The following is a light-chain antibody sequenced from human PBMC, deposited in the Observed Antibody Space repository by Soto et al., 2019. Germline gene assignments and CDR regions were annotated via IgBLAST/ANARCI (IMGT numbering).Light chain of an antibody. V-gene: IGLV2-14*02. CDR2: EGT. J-gene: IGLJ2*01. CDR1: SSDIGSYDL. Sequence: QSVLTQPASVSGPLGQSIVISCTGSSSDIGSYDLVSWYQQYPGKAPKVVIFEGTKRPSGVSNRFSGSKSGNTASLTISGLQAEDEADYYCSSYTRSSPVVFGGGTKVTVL. CDR3: SSYTRSSPVV.